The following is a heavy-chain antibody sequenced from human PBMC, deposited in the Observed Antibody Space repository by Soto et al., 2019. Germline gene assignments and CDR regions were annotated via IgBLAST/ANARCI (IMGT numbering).Heavy chain of an antibody. CDR2: IKQDGGDQ. Sequence: GGSLRLSCAASGFTFSNYWMSWVRQAPGKGLEWVANIKQDGGDQYYVDSVKGRFSISRDNAKNSQYLQMNSLRAEDTAVYYCARDEAIDYWGQGTLVTVSS. J-gene: IGHJ4*02. CDR1: GFTFSNYW. V-gene: IGHV3-7*03. CDR3: ARDEAIDY.